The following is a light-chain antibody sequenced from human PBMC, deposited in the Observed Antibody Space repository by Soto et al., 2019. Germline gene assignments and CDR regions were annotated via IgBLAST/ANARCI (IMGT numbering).Light chain of an antibody. CDR2: VAS. J-gene: IGKJ3*01. CDR1: QGIRSW. CDR3: QQSHTLPFT. V-gene: IGKV1-12*01. Sequence: DIQMTQSPSSVSASVGDRVTITCRASQGIRSWLAWYQQTPGNAPKLLIYVASSLQSGVPSRFSGSGFGTDFTLTISSLQPEDFATYYCQQSHTLPFTFGPGTKVDIK.